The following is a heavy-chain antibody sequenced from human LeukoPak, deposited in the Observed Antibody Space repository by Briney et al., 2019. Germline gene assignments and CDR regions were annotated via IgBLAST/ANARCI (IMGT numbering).Heavy chain of an antibody. CDR1: GYTFTSYD. CDR3: ARGVAVAGTFDY. Sequence: GASVKVSCKASGYTFTSYDINWVRQATGQGLEWMGWMNPNSGNTGYAQKFQGRVTITRNTSISTAYMELSSLRSEDTAVYYCARGVAVAGTFDYWGQGTLVTVSS. J-gene: IGHJ4*02. V-gene: IGHV1-8*03. D-gene: IGHD6-19*01. CDR2: MNPNSGNT.